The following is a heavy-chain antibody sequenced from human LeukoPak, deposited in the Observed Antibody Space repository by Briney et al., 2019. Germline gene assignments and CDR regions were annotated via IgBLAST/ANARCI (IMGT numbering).Heavy chain of an antibody. J-gene: IGHJ4*02. CDR3: ARDLYSQY. Sequence: TGGSLRLSCAASGFTFSNSWMTWVRQAPGKGLERVANIKEDGSETYYVGSVRGRFTISRDSAKNSVFLQMNSLRAEDTAVYHCARDLYSQYWGQGTLVTVSS. CDR1: GFTFSNSW. D-gene: IGHD2-21*01. CDR2: IKEDGSET. V-gene: IGHV3-7*01.